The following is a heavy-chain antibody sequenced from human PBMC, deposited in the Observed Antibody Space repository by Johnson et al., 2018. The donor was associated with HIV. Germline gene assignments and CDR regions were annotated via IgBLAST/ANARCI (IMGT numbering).Heavy chain of an antibody. J-gene: IGHJ3*01. Sequence: QVLLVESGGGVVQPGRSLRLSCAASGFTFSSYGMHWVRQAPGKGLAWVAVISYDGSRTTYADAVRGRFTSSRDNAKYTVGLQMNSLRVEDTAVYYCAKVDCGGDTCAGYDPFDLWGQGTLVTVSS. CDR2: ISYDGSRT. D-gene: IGHD2-21*01. CDR3: AKVDCGGDTCAGYDPFDL. V-gene: IGHV3-30*18. CDR1: GFTFSSYG.